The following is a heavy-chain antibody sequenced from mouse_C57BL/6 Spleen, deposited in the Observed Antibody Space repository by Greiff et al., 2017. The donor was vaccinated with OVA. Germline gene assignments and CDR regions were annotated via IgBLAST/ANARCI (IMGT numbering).Heavy chain of an antibody. CDR1: GYTFTDYY. V-gene: IGHV1-26*01. CDR3: ARTPLPDY. D-gene: IGHD2-10*01. Sequence: EVQLQQSGPELVKPGASVKISCKASGYTFTDYYMNWVKQSHGKSLEWIGDINPNNGGTSYNQKFKGKATLTVDKSSSTAYMELRSLTSEDSAVYYCARTPLPDYGGQGTTLTVSS. CDR2: INPNNGGT. J-gene: IGHJ2*01.